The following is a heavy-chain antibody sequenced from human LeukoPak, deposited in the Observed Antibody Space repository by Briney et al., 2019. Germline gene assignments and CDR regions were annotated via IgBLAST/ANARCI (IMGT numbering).Heavy chain of an antibody. Sequence: ASVKVSCKVSGYTLTELSMHWVRQAPGKGLEWMGGFDPEDGETIYAQKFQGRVTMTEDTSTDTAYMELSSLRSEDTAVYYRATDAGSGMGDFDYWGQGTLVTVSS. CDR2: FDPEDGET. CDR3: ATDAGSGMGDFDY. J-gene: IGHJ4*02. CDR1: GYTLTELS. D-gene: IGHD3-10*01. V-gene: IGHV1-24*01.